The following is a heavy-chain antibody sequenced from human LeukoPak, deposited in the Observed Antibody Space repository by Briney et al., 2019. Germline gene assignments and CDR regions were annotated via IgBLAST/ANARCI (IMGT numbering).Heavy chain of an antibody. CDR3: ARGGGYCSSTSCLPLDY. Sequence: SETLSLTCAVSGYSISRGYYWSWIRPPPGKGLEWIGYIYYSGSTYYNPSLKSRVTISVDTSKNQFSLKLSSVTAADTAVYYCARGGGYCSSTSCLPLDYWGQGTLVTVSS. CDR1: GYSISRGYY. J-gene: IGHJ4*02. D-gene: IGHD2-2*01. V-gene: IGHV4-30-4*08. CDR2: IYYSGST.